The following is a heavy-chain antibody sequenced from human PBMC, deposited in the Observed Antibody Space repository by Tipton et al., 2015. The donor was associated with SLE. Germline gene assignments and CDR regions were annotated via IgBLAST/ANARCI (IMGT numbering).Heavy chain of an antibody. J-gene: IGHJ6*02. CDR1: GDSITSDIYY. D-gene: IGHD2-21*02. CDR3: ARVVTVGAAHYYDIDV. V-gene: IGHV4-39*07. CDR2: VYDSGTT. Sequence: TLSLTCFVSGDSITSDIYYWGWIRQPPGKGLEWIGSVYDSGTTHYNPSLKSRVTMSVDTSKTQFSLKLGSLTAADTAVYYCARVVTVGAAHYYDIDVWGQGTRVTFSS.